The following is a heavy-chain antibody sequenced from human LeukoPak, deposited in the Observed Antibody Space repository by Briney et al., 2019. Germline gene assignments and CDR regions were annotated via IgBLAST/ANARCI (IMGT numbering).Heavy chain of an antibody. CDR1: GGSIGSSSYY. CDR3: ARHKERSYYMDV. Sequence: SETLSLTCTVSGGSIGSSSYYWGWIRQPPGTGLEWVGSMYYSGSTYYNPSLKSRVTISVDTSKNQFSLKLSSVTAADTAVYYCARHKERSYYMDVWGIGTTVTVSS. CDR2: MYYSGST. V-gene: IGHV4-39*01. J-gene: IGHJ6*03.